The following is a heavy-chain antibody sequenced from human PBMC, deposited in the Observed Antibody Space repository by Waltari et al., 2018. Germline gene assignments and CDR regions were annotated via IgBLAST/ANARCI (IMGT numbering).Heavy chain of an antibody. CDR3: ATSLVRGVKWLGY. Sequence: VQLQQWGAGLLKPSETLSLTCAVYGGSFSGYYWSWIRQPPGKGLEWIGEINHSGSTNYNPSLKSRVTISVDKSKIHFSLKLSSVTAADTAVYYCATSLVRGVKWLGYWGQGTLVTVSS. CDR1: GGSFSGYY. D-gene: IGHD3-10*01. V-gene: IGHV4-34*01. CDR2: INHSGST. J-gene: IGHJ4*02.